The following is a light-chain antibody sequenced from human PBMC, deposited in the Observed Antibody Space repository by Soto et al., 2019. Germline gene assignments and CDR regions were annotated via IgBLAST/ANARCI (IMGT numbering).Light chain of an antibody. V-gene: IGKV3-20*01. J-gene: IGKJ1*01. Sequence: EIVLTQSPGTLSLSPGERATLSCRASQSVSSSYLAWYQQKPVQAPRLLIYGASSRATGIPDRFSGSGSGTDFTLTIRRLEPEDFAVYYCQQYGSSPRTFGQGTKVEIK. CDR2: GAS. CDR3: QQYGSSPRT. CDR1: QSVSSSY.